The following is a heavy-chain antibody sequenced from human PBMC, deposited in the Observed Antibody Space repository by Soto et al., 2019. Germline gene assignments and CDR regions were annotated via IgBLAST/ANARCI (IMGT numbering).Heavy chain of an antibody. CDR2: MYPNSGTT. CDR3: YDLDS. V-gene: IGHV1-8*01. J-gene: IGHJ5*01. CDR1: GNTFSNYD. Sequence: QLQLVQSGAEVKKPGASVKVSCKASGNTFSNYDINWVRQATGQGLEWVGWMYPNSGTTGYAQKFQGRVNMTRNTSISTAYMELSSLTAEDTAVYYCYDLDSWGQGTLVTVSS. D-gene: IGHD5-12*01.